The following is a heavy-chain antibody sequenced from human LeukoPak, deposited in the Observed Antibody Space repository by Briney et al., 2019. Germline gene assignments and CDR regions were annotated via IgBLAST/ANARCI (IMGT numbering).Heavy chain of an antibody. V-gene: IGHV3-7*03. D-gene: IGHD3-10*01. CDR3: AALGPSGVIDY. CDR2: IKEDGSKI. Sequence: GGSLRLFCAASGFTFSNYWMSWVRQAPGKGLEWVANIKEDGSKISYVDSVKGRFTISRDNAKNSLYLQMNSLRAEDTALYYCAALGPSGVIDYWGQGTLVTVSS. CDR1: GFTFSNYW. J-gene: IGHJ4*02.